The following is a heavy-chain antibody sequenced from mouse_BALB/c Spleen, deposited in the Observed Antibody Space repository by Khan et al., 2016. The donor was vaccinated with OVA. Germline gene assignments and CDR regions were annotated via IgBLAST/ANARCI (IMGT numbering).Heavy chain of an antibody. CDR1: GYTFTSYT. Sequence: QVQLKESGAELARPGASVKMSCKASGYTFTSYTIHWVKQRPGQGLEWIGYINPSSGYSNYNQKFRDKATLTADKSSSTAYMQLSSLTSEDSAVYYCARVGPYHGNYGAWVAYWGQGTLVTVSA. CDR3: ARVGPYHGNYGAWVAY. D-gene: IGHD2-10*01. J-gene: IGHJ3*01. CDR2: INPSSGYS. V-gene: IGHV1-4*01.